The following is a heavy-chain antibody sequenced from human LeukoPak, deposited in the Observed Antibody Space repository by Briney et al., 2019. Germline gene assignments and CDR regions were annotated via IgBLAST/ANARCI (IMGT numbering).Heavy chain of an antibody. CDR3: ARVGVGSLSMVRGIIEDTEYFQH. Sequence: SVKVSCKASGGTFSSYAISWVRQAPGQGLEWMGRIIPILGIANYAQKFRGRVTITADKSTSTAYMELSSLRSEDTAVYYCARVGVGSLSMVRGIIEDTEYFQHWGQGTLVTVSS. CDR1: GGTFSSYA. D-gene: IGHD3-10*01. V-gene: IGHV1-69*04. J-gene: IGHJ1*01. CDR2: IIPILGIA.